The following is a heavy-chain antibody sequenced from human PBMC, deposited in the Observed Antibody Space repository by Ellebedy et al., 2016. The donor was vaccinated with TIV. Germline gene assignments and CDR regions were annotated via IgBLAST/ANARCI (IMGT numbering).Heavy chain of an antibody. V-gene: IGHV1-2*02. D-gene: IGHD6-13*01. CDR2: INPDSGGT. J-gene: IGHJ6*02. Sequence: ASVTVSCKTSGYVFTAYYIHWVRQAPGQGLEWMGWINPDSGGTNLPQKFQGRVTMTRDTSINTAYMQLIRLESDDTAVYYCARVRRGSSGMDVWGQGTTVTVSS. CDR3: ARVRRGSSGMDV. CDR1: GYVFTAYY.